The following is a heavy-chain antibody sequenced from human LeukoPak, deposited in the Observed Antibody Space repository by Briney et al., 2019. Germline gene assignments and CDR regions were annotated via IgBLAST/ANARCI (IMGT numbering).Heavy chain of an antibody. CDR1: GGSISSGGYY. Sequence: SETLSLTCTVSGGSISSGGYYWSWIRQHPGKGLEWIGYIYYSGSTYYNPSLKSRVTISVETSKNQFSLKLSSVTAADTAVYYCARDRGDYDFLTAYYSGATFDIWGQGTMVTVSS. CDR2: IYYSGST. J-gene: IGHJ3*02. V-gene: IGHV4-31*03. CDR3: ARDRGDYDFLTAYYSGATFDI. D-gene: IGHD3-9*01.